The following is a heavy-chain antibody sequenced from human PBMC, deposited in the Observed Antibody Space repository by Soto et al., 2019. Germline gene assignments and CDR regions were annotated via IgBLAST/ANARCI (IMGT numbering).Heavy chain of an antibody. Sequence: SFKGSYMAAGYTFRTYTMNCVGQSPLRILEWMGWINAGSGNTKYSQNFQGRVSITRDTSASTVYMELTGLKSEDTAMYYCARDTETLGPRANDALDIWGQGTMVTVSS. CDR2: INAGSGNT. CDR1: GYTFRTYT. J-gene: IGHJ3*02. CDR3: ARDTETLGPRANDALDI. V-gene: IGHV1-3*01. D-gene: IGHD3-3*02.